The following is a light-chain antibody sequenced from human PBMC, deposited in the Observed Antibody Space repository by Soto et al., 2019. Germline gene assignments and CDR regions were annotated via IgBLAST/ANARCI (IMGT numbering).Light chain of an antibody. CDR3: CSFVVGAALV. Sequence: QSALTQPASVSASPGQSITISCTGTSSNVGTYDLVSWYQHHPDKAPKLIIYEGTKRPSGISSRFSGSKSGNTASLTISGLQAEDDADYYCCSFVVGAALVFGGGTQLTVL. CDR1: SSNVGTYDL. V-gene: IGLV2-23*01. J-gene: IGLJ2*01. CDR2: EGT.